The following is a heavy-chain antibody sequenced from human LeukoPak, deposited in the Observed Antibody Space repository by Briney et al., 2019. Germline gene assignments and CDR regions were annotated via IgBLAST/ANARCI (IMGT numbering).Heavy chain of an antibody. V-gene: IGHV3-30-3*01. Sequence: PGGSLRLSCVASGFTFSSFAIHWVRQAPGKGLEWVAVISYDGSNKYYADSVKGRFTISRDNSKNTLYLQMNSLRVEDTAIYYCATLDYYDSSGCIDVFDMWGQGTLVTVSS. CDR1: GFTFSSFA. J-gene: IGHJ3*02. CDR2: ISYDGSNK. CDR3: ATLDYYDSSGCIDVFDM. D-gene: IGHD3-22*01.